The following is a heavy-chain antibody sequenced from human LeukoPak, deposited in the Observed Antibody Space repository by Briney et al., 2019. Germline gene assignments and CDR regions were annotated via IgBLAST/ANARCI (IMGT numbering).Heavy chain of an antibody. D-gene: IGHD3-3*01. Sequence: SETLSLTCTVSGGSISDSSYYWSWIRQPPGKGLEWIGYIYYSGSTNYNPSLKSRVTISVDTSKNQFSLKLSSVTAADTAVYYCARDPSFWSGYYSPAFDIWGQGTMVTVSS. CDR1: GGSISDSSYY. CDR3: ARDPSFWSGYYSPAFDI. V-gene: IGHV4-61*01. J-gene: IGHJ3*02. CDR2: IYYSGST.